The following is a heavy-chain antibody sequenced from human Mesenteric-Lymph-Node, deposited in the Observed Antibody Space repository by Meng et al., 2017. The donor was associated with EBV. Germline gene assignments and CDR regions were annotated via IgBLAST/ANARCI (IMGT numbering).Heavy chain of an antibody. J-gene: IGHJ5*02. CDR2: INHGGSA. CDR1: GGSFSDYY. D-gene: IGHD3-10*01. Sequence: QVQLQQCGAGLLRPSESLSSSCAVYGGSFSDYYWTWIRQSPGKGLEWIGEINHGGSAIYNPSLRSRVTISVDTSKKEFSLKLISVTAADTAVYYCARDGGYPSGTYYPIDPWGQGTLVTVSS. V-gene: IGHV4-34*01. CDR3: ARDGGYPSGTYYPIDP.